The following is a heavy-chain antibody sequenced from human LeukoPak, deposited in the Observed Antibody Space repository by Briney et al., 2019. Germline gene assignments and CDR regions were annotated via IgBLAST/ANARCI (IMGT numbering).Heavy chain of an antibody. V-gene: IGHV3-23*01. Sequence: GGSLRLSCAASGFTFSSYAVSWVRQAPGKGLEWVSSISGSGGSTYSADSVKGRFTISRDNSKNTLYLQMNGLRAEDTALYYCAKDRSCTNDICHGYIDYWGQGTLVTVSS. J-gene: IGHJ4*02. CDR3: AKDRSCTNDICHGYIDY. CDR1: GFTFSSYA. CDR2: ISGSGGST. D-gene: IGHD2-8*01.